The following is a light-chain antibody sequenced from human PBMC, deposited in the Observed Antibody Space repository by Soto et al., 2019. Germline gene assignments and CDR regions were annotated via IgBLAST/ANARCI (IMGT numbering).Light chain of an antibody. V-gene: IGKV3-20*01. CDR3: QQRGGSPPTWT. CDR2: DAS. J-gene: IGKJ1*01. CDR1: QRITNSS. Sequence: EIVLAQSPGALSLSPGGRATLSCRASQRITNSSLAWYQQKPGQAPRLLIYDASNRATGIPDRFTGSGSGTDFTLTISRLKPEDFAVYYCQQRGGSPPTWTFGQGTKVDI.